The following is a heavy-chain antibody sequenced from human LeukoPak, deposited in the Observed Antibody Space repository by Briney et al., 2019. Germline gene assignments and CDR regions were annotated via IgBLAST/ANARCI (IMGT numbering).Heavy chain of an antibody. J-gene: IGHJ6*02. CDR1: GGSFSGYY. CDR3: ARMSWSYYYYGMDV. D-gene: IGHD3-3*01. V-gene: IGHV4-34*01. CDR2: INHSGGT. Sequence: SETLSLTCAVYGGSFSGYYWSWIRQPPGKGLEWIGEINHSGGTNYNPSLKSRVTISVDTSKNQFSLKLSSVTAADTAVYYCARMSWSYYYYGMDVWGQGTTVTVSS.